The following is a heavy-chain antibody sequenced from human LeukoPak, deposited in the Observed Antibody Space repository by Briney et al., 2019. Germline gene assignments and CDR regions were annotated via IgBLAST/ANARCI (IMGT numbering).Heavy chain of an antibody. CDR2: IGGSGGST. J-gene: IGHJ4*02. V-gene: IGHV3-23*01. Sequence: GGSLRLSCAASGFTFSSYAMSWVRQAPGKGLEWVSAIGGSGGSTYYADSVKGRFTISRDNSKNTLYLQMNGLRAEDTAVYYCAKGGVWGSYRPEYFDYWGQGTLVTVSS. D-gene: IGHD3-16*02. CDR1: GFTFSSYA. CDR3: AKGGVWGSYRPEYFDY.